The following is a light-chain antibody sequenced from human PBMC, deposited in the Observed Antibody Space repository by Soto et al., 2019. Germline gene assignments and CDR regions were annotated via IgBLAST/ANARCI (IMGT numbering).Light chain of an antibody. CDR1: QGISSY. V-gene: IGKV1-9*01. CDR3: QQLNSYPHP. Sequence: DIQLTQSPSFLSASVGDRVTITCRASQGISSYLAWYQQKPGKAPKLLIYAASSLQSGVPSRFSGSGSGTEFTLTISSLQPEDFEAYYCQQLNSYPHPFGQGTKLEIK. J-gene: IGKJ2*01. CDR2: AAS.